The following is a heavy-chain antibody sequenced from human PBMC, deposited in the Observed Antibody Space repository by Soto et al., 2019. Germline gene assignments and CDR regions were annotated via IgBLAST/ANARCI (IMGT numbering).Heavy chain of an antibody. CDR1: GGSISSGGYS. Sequence: QLQLQESGSGLVKPSQTLSLTCAVSGGSISSGGYSWSWIRQPPGKGLEWIGYIYHSGSTYYNPTLTSRVNISVDRSTNQFSLKLSSVTAADTAVYYCARARLRIVGANAFDIWGQGTMVTVSS. J-gene: IGHJ3*02. CDR3: ARARLRIVGANAFDI. D-gene: IGHD1-26*01. CDR2: IYHSGST. V-gene: IGHV4-30-2*01.